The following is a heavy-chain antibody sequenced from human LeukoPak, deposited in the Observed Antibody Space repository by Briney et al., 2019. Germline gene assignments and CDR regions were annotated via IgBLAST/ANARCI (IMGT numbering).Heavy chain of an antibody. Sequence: TSETLSLTCTVSGGSISSYYWSWIRQPPGKGLEWIGYIYYSGSTNYNPSLKSRVTISVDTSKNQFSLKLSSVTAADTAVYYCARSVGGRTPIDYWGQGTLVTVSS. CDR2: IYYSGST. V-gene: IGHV4-59*01. CDR3: ARSVGGRTPIDY. CDR1: GGSISSYY. J-gene: IGHJ4*02. D-gene: IGHD1-26*01.